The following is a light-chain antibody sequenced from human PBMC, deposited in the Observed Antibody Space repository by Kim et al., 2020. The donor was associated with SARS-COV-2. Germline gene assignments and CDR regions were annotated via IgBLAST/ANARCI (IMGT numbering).Light chain of an antibody. Sequence: APGKTARITCGGNNIGSKSVNWYRQKPGQAPVLVIYYDSDRPSGIPERFSGSNSGNTATLTISRVEAGDEADYYCQVWDSSSDHPVFGGGTQLTVL. CDR3: QVWDSSSDHPV. CDR1: NIGSKS. CDR2: YDS. V-gene: IGLV3-21*04. J-gene: IGLJ3*02.